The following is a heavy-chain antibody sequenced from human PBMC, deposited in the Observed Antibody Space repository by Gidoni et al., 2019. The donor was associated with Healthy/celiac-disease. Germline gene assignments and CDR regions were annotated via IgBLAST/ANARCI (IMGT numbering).Heavy chain of an antibody. CDR3: AKGEAVRITMTLMDV. J-gene: IGHJ6*04. D-gene: IGHD3-22*01. V-gene: IGHV3-23*01. CDR1: GFTFSSYA. CDR2: ISGSGGST. Sequence: EVQLLESGGGLVQPGGSLRLSCAASGFTFSSYAMSWVRQAPGKGLERVSAISGSGGSTYYADSVKGRFTISRDNSKNTLYLQMNSLRAEDTAVYYCAKGEAVRITMTLMDVWGKGTTVTVSS.